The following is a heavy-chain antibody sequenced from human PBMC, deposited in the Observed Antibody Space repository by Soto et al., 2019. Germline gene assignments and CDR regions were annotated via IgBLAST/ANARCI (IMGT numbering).Heavy chain of an antibody. CDR1: GCRCESHA. V-gene: IGHV3-23*01. J-gene: IGHJ4*03. Sequence: GGHKRLSGRVSGCRCESHAVSSARPAPGEGLEWVAGLNGKGDHTYYAPSVRGRFTISRDNSKKTVFLQMNSLRADDTGVYYCARLPTIVVPAALICATWGPGGGVTVS. D-gene: IGHD2-2*01. CDR3: ARLPTIVVPAALICAT. CDR2: LNGKGDHT.